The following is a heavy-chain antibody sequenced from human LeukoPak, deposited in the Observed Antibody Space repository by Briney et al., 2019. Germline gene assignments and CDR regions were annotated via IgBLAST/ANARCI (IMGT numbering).Heavy chain of an antibody. D-gene: IGHD1-1*01. J-gene: IGHJ4*02. Sequence: GGSLRLSCPASGFTFSSYWMTWVRQAPGKGLEWVANINKDGSEKYYVDSMKGGFTISRDNAKNSLYLQMSSLRVEDTAVYYCVIDFSLTRLERPFDYWGQGTLVTVSS. V-gene: IGHV3-7*01. CDR1: GFTFSSYW. CDR2: INKDGSEK. CDR3: VIDFSLTRLERPFDY.